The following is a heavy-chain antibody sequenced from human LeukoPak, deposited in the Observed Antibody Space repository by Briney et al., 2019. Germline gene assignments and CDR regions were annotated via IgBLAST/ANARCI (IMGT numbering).Heavy chain of an antibody. CDR1: GFTFSSYG. Sequence: GGSLRLSCAASGFTFSSYGMHWVRQAPGKGLEWVSAISGSGGSTYYADSVKGRFTISRDNSKNTLYLQMNSLRAEDTAVYYCAKDRRLVGAGGYWGQGALVTVFS. CDR2: ISGSGGST. J-gene: IGHJ4*02. D-gene: IGHD1-26*01. CDR3: AKDRRLVGAGGY. V-gene: IGHV3-23*01.